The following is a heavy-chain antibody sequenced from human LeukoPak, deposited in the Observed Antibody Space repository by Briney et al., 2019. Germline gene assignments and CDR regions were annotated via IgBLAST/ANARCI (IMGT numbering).Heavy chain of an antibody. J-gene: IGHJ6*02. CDR2: TYYRSKWYN. CDR1: GDSFSSNSAA. CDR3: ARGPITAGRLYYYYYGMDV. Sequence: SQTLSLTCAISGDSFSSNSAAWNWIRQSPSRGLEWLGRTYYRSKWYNDYAVSMKSRITINPDTSKNQFSLQLNSVTPEDTAVYYCARGPITAGRLYYYYYGMDVWGQGTTVTVSS. D-gene: IGHD5-18*01. V-gene: IGHV6-1*01.